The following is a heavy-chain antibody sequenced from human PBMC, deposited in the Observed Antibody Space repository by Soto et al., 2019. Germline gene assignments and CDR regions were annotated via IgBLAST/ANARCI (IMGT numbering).Heavy chain of an antibody. J-gene: IGHJ3*01. CDR3: AKDPWERPNAFDV. V-gene: IGHV3-23*01. CDR2: ISPNGAST. D-gene: IGHD1-26*01. Sequence: GGSLRLSCRASGFTFESYGMSWVRQAPGKGLEWVSHISPNGASTYYADSVKGRFTISRDNSKDTLYMQLSGLRVEDTALYYCAKDPWERPNAFDVWGQGTMVTVSS. CDR1: GFTFESYG.